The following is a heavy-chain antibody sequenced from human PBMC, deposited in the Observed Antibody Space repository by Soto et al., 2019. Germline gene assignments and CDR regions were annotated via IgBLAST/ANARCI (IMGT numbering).Heavy chain of an antibody. Sequence: GESLKISCKGSGYSFTSYWIGWVRQMPGKGLEWMGIIYPGDSDTRYSPSFQGQVTISADKSISTAYLQWSSLKASDTAMYYCASAYCTNGVCSDYYYGMDVWGQGTPVTVSS. CDR1: GYSFTSYW. D-gene: IGHD2-8*01. CDR2: IYPGDSDT. J-gene: IGHJ6*02. CDR3: ASAYCTNGVCSDYYYGMDV. V-gene: IGHV5-51*01.